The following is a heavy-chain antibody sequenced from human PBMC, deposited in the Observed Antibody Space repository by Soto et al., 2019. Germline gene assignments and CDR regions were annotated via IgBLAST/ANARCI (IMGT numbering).Heavy chain of an antibody. Sequence: ASVKVSCKASGYTFTSYGICCVRQAPGQGLEWMGWISAYNGNTNYAQKLQGRVTMTTDTSTSTAYMELRSLRSDDTAVYYCARLPYGDYYFDYWGQGTLVTVSS. CDR1: GYTFTSYG. J-gene: IGHJ4*02. V-gene: IGHV1-18*01. CDR3: ARLPYGDYYFDY. CDR2: ISAYNGNT. D-gene: IGHD4-17*01.